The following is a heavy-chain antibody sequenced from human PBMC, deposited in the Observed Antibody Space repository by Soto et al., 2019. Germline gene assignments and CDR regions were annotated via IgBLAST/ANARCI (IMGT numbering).Heavy chain of an antibody. CDR3: AADVSCSGGSCYLFFDY. CDR1: GFTFTSSA. CDR2: IVVGSGNT. Sequence: QMQLVQSGPEVKKPGTSVKVSCKASGFTFTSSAVQWVRQARGQRLEWIGWIVVGSGNTNYAQKFQEGDTITRDMSTNTSYMELSSLRCEDTAVYYCAADVSCSGGSCYLFFDYWGQGTLVTVSS. V-gene: IGHV1-58*01. J-gene: IGHJ4*02. D-gene: IGHD2-15*01.